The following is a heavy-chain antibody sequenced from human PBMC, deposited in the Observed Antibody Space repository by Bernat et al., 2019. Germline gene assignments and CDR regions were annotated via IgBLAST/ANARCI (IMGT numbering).Heavy chain of an antibody. Sequence: EVQLLESGGGLVQPGGSLRLSCAASGFTFSSYAMSWVRQAPGKGLEWVSAISGSGGSTYYADSVKGRFTISRDHSKNTLYLQMNSLRAEDTAVYYCAKDGGRIWGSYRGNWFDPWGQGTLVTVSS. CDR1: GFTFSSYA. CDR3: AKDGGRIWGSYRGNWFDP. V-gene: IGHV3-23*01. J-gene: IGHJ5*02. D-gene: IGHD3-16*02. CDR2: ISGSGGST.